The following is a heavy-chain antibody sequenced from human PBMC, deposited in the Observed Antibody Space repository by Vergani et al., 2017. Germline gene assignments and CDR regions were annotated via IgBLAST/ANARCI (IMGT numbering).Heavy chain of an antibody. CDR3: ARDHRDYNNYPGTFDI. CDR2: ISNSGNTI. CDR1: GFDFNNFW. V-gene: IGHV3-48*01. D-gene: IGHD5-24*01. J-gene: IGHJ3*02. Sequence: EVQMVESGGGLVQPGGSLRLSCEASGFDFNNFWMTWVRQTPGKGLEWVSYISNSGNTIEYADSVKGRFSISRDNAKSSLFLQMDSLRAEDTAVYYCARDHRDYNNYPGTFDIWGQGSMVTVSS.